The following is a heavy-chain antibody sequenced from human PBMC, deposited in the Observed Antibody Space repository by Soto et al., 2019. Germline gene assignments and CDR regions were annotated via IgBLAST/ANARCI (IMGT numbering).Heavy chain of an antibody. J-gene: IGHJ3*02. CDR1: GYTFTSYD. V-gene: IGHV1-8*01. CDR3: ARELYDSSSFDI. CDR2: MNPTSGNP. Sequence: QVQLVQSGAEVKKPGASVKVSCKASGYTFTSYDINWVRQATGQGLEWMGWMNPTSGNPGYAQKFQGRVTMTTNTSTSTAYMELSSLRSEDTAVYYCARELYDSSSFDIWGQGTMVTVSS. D-gene: IGHD3-22*01.